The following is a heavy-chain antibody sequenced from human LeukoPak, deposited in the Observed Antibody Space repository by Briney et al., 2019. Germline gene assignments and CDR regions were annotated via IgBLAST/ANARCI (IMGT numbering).Heavy chain of an antibody. CDR2: IYYSGST. Sequence: PSETLSLTCTVSGGSISSYYWSWIRQPPGKGLEWIGYIYYSGSTNYNPSLKSRVTISVDTSKSQFSLKLSSVTAADTAVYYCARDSYGSGSYYGWFDPWGQGTLVTVSS. J-gene: IGHJ5*02. V-gene: IGHV4-59*01. CDR3: ARDSYGSGSYYGWFDP. D-gene: IGHD3-10*01. CDR1: GGSISSYY.